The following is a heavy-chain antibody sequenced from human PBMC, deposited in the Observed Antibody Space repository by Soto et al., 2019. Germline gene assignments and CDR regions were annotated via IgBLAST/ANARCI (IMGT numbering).Heavy chain of an antibody. D-gene: IGHD6-13*01. CDR3: AYCGYYSSSWFPDY. Sequence: QITLKESGPSLVKPTQTLTLTCTFSGFSLTTNGVGVGWIRQSPGEALEWLALIYWDDDKRYSPSLKSRLTITKDTSKNQVVLTMTNMDSVDTAIYYCAYCGYYSSSWFPDYWGQGPLVTVSS. CDR2: IYWDDDK. V-gene: IGHV2-5*02. J-gene: IGHJ4*02. CDR1: GFSLTTNGVG.